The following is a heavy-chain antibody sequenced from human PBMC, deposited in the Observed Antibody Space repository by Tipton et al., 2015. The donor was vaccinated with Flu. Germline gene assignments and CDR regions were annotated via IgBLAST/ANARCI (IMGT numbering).Heavy chain of an antibody. CDR3: AVPIMTVFSKSRGY. CDR2: IIPILGTE. V-gene: IGHV1-69*11. Sequence: QVQLVQSGAEVKKPGSSVRVSCKASGGPFSSYSINWVRQAPGQGLEWLGGIIPILGTENYAQKFQGRVTITADESTSTTYMELSSLRFEDTAVYYCAVPIMTVFSKSRGYWGQGTLVTVSS. J-gene: IGHJ4*02. D-gene: IGHD3-16*01. CDR1: GGPFSSYS.